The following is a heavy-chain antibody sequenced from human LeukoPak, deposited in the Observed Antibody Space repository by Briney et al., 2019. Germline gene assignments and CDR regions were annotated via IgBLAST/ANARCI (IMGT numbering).Heavy chain of an antibody. V-gene: IGHV3-48*01. CDR1: GFTFSSYS. CDR2: ISSSSSTI. Sequence: GGSLRLSCAASGFTFSSYSMNWVRQAPGKGLEWVSYISSSSSTIYYADSVKGRFTISRDNSKNTLYLQMNSMRAEDTAVYYCAKVGNYYDSSGTTSGAFDIWGQGTMVTVSS. J-gene: IGHJ3*02. D-gene: IGHD3-22*01. CDR3: AKVGNYYDSSGTTSGAFDI.